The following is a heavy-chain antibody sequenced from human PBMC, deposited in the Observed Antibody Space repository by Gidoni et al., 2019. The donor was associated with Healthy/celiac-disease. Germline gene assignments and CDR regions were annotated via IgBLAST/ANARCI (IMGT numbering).Heavy chain of an antibody. CDR1: GFPVSSNY. CDR2: IYSGGST. CDR3: ARDRRVCGGDCYSGYYYYGMDV. D-gene: IGHD2-21*02. Sequence: EVQLVESGGGLVQPGGSLRLSCAASGFPVSSNYMSWVRQAPGKGLEWVAVIYSGGSTYYADSVKGRFTISRDNSKNTLYLQMNSLRAEDTAVYYCARDRRVCGGDCYSGYYYYGMDVWGQGTTVTVSS. V-gene: IGHV3-66*02. J-gene: IGHJ6*02.